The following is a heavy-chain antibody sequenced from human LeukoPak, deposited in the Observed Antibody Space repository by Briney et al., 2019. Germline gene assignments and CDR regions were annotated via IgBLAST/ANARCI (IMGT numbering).Heavy chain of an antibody. CDR2: ISSSGSTI. V-gene: IGHV3-11*04. CDR3: AKRLREGEHAFDI. CDR1: GFTFSDYY. Sequence: GGSLRLSCAASGFTFSDYYMSWIRQAPGKGLEWVSYISSSGSTIYYADSVKGRFTISRDNAKNSLYLQMNSLRAEDTAVYYCAKRLREGEHAFDIWGQGTMVTVSS. D-gene: IGHD3-10*01. J-gene: IGHJ3*02.